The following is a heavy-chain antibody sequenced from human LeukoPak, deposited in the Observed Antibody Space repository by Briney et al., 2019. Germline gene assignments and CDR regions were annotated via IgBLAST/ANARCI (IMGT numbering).Heavy chain of an antibody. Sequence: GGSLRLSCAASGFPFSSYWMAWVRQAPGKGLDWVSSISPTTAYIHYADSMKGRFTISRDNARRSLYLQMNSLRVEDTAMYYCVSSLHGFSYGPGYWGQGTLVIVSS. CDR1: GFPFSSYW. V-gene: IGHV3-21*01. CDR3: VSSLHGFSYGPGY. D-gene: IGHD3-10*01. CDR2: ISPTTAYI. J-gene: IGHJ4*02.